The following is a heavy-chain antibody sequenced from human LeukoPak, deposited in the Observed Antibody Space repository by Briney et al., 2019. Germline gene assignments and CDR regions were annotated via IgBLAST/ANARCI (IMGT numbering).Heavy chain of an antibody. CDR2: INPSGGST. Sequence: ASVKVSCKASGYTFTDSYVHWVRQAPGQGLEWMGIINPSGGSTTYAQKFQGRVTMTRDTSTSTVYMDLSSLRSEDTAVYYCARARSIAARHFVSWGQGTLVTVSS. J-gene: IGHJ5*01. CDR1: GYTFTDSY. CDR3: ARARSIAARHFVS. D-gene: IGHD6-6*01. V-gene: IGHV1-46*01.